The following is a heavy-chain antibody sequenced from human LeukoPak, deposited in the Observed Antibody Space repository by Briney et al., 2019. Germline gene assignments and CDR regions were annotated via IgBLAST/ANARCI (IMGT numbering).Heavy chain of an antibody. D-gene: IGHD1-26*01. J-gene: IGHJ4*02. CDR2: INPNSGGA. CDR3: ANLVGATSVGY. Sequence: ASVKVSCKASGYTFTGYYMHWVRQAPGQGLEWMGWINPNSGGANYAQKFQGRVTMTRDTSISTAYMELSRLRSDDTAVYCCANLVGATSVGYWGQGTLVTVSS. CDR1: GYTFTGYY. V-gene: IGHV1-2*02.